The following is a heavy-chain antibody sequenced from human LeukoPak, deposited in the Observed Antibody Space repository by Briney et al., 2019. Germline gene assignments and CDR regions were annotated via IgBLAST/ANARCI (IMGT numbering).Heavy chain of an antibody. Sequence: KPSETLSLTCTVSGGSLSSGNYYWTWIRQHPGKGLEWIGSIYYSGSTYYNPSLKSRVTISVDTSKNQFSLKLSSVIAADTAVYYCARCALDGYHDRWGQGTLVTVSS. CDR3: ARCALDGYHDR. J-gene: IGHJ5*02. CDR1: GGSLSSGNYY. V-gene: IGHV4-61*01. CDR2: IYYSGST. D-gene: IGHD5-24*01.